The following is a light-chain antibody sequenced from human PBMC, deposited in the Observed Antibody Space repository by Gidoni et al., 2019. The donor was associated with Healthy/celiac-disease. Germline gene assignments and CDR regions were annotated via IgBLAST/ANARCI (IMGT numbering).Light chain of an antibody. CDR3: QQYYSTPPV. CDR1: QSVLYSSNNKNY. CDR2: WAS. J-gene: IGKJ3*01. V-gene: IGKV4-1*01. Sequence: DIVMTQSPDSLAVSLGERATINCKSSQSVLYSSNNKNYLAWYQQKPGQPPKLLIYWASTRESGVPDRVSGSGSGTDFTLTISSLQAEDVAVYYCQQYYSTPPVFGPGTKVDIK.